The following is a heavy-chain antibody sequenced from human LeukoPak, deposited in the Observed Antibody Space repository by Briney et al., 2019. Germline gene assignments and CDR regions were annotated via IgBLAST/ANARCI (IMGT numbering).Heavy chain of an antibody. V-gene: IGHV5-51*01. D-gene: IGHD7-27*01. CDR3: ARHLQFMGTYYYYGMDV. CDR1: GYSFTSYW. J-gene: IGHJ6*02. Sequence: GESLKISCKGSGYSFTSYWIGWVRQMPGKGLEWMGIIYPGDSDTRYSPSFQGQVTISADKSISTAYLQWSSLKASDTAMYYCARHLQFMGTYYYYGMDVWGQGTTVTVSS. CDR2: IYPGDSDT.